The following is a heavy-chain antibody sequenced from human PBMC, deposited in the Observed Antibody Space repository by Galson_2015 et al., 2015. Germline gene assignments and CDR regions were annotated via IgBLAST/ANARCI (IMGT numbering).Heavy chain of an antibody. CDR1: GFTFSSYS. J-gene: IGHJ3*02. Sequence: SLRLSCAASGFTFSSYSMNWVRQAPGKGLEWVSYISSSSSTIYYADSVKGRFTISRDNSKNTLYLQMNSLRAEDTAVYYCEAVGATRAYHAFDIWGQGTMVTVSS. V-gene: IGHV3-48*01. CDR2: ISSSSSTI. CDR3: EAVGATRAYHAFDI. D-gene: IGHD1-26*01.